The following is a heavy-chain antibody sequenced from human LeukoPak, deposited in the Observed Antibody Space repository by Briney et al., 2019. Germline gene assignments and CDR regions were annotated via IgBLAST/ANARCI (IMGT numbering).Heavy chain of an antibody. V-gene: IGHV3-74*01. Sequence: GGSLRLSCAASGFTFSKYWLHWLRQAPGKGLVWVSRINPDDKSASYADSVKGRFTIARDDARKTLYLQMNSLRAEDTAVYYCAKDISWGNDAFDIWGQGTMVTVSS. D-gene: IGHD6-13*01. CDR1: GFTFSKYW. CDR3: AKDISWGNDAFDI. CDR2: INPDDKSA. J-gene: IGHJ3*02.